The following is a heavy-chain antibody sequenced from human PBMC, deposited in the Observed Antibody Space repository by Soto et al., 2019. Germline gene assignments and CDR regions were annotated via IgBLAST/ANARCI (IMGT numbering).Heavy chain of an antibody. CDR3: AASIFYHGMDV. Sequence: GESLKISCKGSGYTFTNYWIGWVRQMPGKGLEWMGIIYPGDSDTKYNPSFQGQVTISADKSITTTYLQWSSLKASDTAIYYCAASIFYHGMDVWGQGTTVTVYS. J-gene: IGHJ6*02. CDR2: IYPGDSDT. V-gene: IGHV5-51*01. CDR1: GYTFTNYW. D-gene: IGHD3-9*01.